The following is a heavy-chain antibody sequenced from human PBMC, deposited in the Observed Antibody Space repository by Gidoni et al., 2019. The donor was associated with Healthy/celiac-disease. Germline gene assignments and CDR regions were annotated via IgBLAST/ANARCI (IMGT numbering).Heavy chain of an antibody. Sequence: QVQLVPSGAEVTKPGSSVKVSCMSSAYTFTSYDINWVRQAPGKGLEWMGWMNPNSGNTGYAQKFQGRGTMTRNTSISTAYMELSSLRSEDTAVYYCARGRLVWNRPFDYWGQGTLVTVSS. CDR3: ARGRLVWNRPFDY. CDR2: MNPNSGNT. CDR1: AYTFTSYD. V-gene: IGHV1-8*01. J-gene: IGHJ4*02. D-gene: IGHD1-1*01.